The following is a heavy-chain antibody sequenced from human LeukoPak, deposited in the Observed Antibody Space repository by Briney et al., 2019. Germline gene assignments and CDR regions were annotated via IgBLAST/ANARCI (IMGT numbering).Heavy chain of an antibody. CDR3: ARRGYCSSTSCYEYWFDP. Sequence: SETLSLTCTVSGGSISSSSYYWGWIRQPPGKGLEWIGIIYYSGSTYYNPSLKSRLTISVDTSKNPFSLKLSSVTATDTPVYYCARRGYCSSTSCYEYWFDPWGQGTLVTVSS. CDR2: IYYSGST. D-gene: IGHD2-2*01. V-gene: IGHV4-39*01. CDR1: GGSISSSSYY. J-gene: IGHJ5*02.